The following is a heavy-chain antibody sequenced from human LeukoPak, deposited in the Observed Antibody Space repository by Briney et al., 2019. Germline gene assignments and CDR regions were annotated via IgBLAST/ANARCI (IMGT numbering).Heavy chain of an antibody. J-gene: IGHJ6*03. CDR3: ARDDQGSSSPPYYYYMDV. D-gene: IGHD6-6*01. V-gene: IGHV1-69*05. CDR2: IIPIFGTA. CDR1: GGTFSSYA. Sequence: SVKVSCKASGGTFSSYAISWVRQAPGQGLEWMGGIIPIFGTANYAQKFQGRVTITTDESTSTAYMELSSLRSEDTAAYYCARDDQGSSSPPYYYYMDVWGKGTTVTVSS.